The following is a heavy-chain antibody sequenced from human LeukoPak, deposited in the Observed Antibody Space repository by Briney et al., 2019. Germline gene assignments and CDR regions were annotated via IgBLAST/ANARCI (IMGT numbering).Heavy chain of an antibody. V-gene: IGHV1-18*01. CDR3: ARVSSSWYYLDY. CDR2: ISAYNGNT. J-gene: IGHJ4*02. CDR1: GFTFTSYG. D-gene: IGHD6-13*01. Sequence: ASVKVSCKASGFTFTSYGFSWVRQAPGQGLEWMGWISAYNGNTNYAQKLQGRVTMNTDTSTSTAYMELRSLISDDTAIYYCARVSSSWYYLDYWGQGTLVTVSS.